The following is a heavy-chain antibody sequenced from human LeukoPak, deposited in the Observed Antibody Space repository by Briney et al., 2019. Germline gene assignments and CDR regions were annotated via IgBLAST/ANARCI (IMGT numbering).Heavy chain of an antibody. V-gene: IGHV1-69*13. CDR2: IIPIFGTA. J-gene: IGHJ6*03. CDR3: ARAIDFHSSSWIRDYYYYYYMDV. D-gene: IGHD6-13*01. CDR1: GGTFISYA. Sequence: GASVKVSCKASGGTFISYAISCVRQAPGQGLEWMGGIIPIFGTANYAQKFQGRVTITADESTSTAYMELSSLRSEDTAVYYCARAIDFHSSSWIRDYYYYYYMDVWGKGTTVTVSS.